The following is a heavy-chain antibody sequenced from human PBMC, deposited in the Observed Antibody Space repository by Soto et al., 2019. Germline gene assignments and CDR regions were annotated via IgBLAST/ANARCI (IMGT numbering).Heavy chain of an antibody. V-gene: IGHV3-33*01. CDR1: GFTFSSYG. CDR3: ARGFLEYYYMDV. CDR2: IWYDGSNK. J-gene: IGHJ6*03. D-gene: IGHD3-3*01. Sequence: PGGSLRLSCAASGFTFSSYGMHWVRQAPGKGLEWVAVIWYDGSNKYYADSVKGRFTISRDNSKNTLYLQMNSLRAEDTAVYYCARGFLEYYYMDVWGKGTTVTVSS.